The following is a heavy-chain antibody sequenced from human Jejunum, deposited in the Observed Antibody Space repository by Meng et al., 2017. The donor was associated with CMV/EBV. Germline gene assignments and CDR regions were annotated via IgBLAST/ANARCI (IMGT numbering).Heavy chain of an antibody. CDR2: ISSSGDYT. Sequence: VPRGGFGGGLVKPGGSLRLSCAASGLTFSDQYMSWIRQAPGKGLELISYISSSGDYTNYADSVRGRFTVSRDNAKNSLYLQLNSLRAEDTALYYCTTVHYYAINYWGQGTLVTVSS. J-gene: IGHJ4*02. V-gene: IGHV3-11*06. CDR3: TTVHYYAINY. CDR1: GLTFSDQY. D-gene: IGHD1-26*01.